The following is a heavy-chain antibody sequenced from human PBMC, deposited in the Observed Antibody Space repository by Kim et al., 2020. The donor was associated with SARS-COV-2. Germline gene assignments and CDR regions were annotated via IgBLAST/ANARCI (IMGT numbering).Heavy chain of an antibody. D-gene: IGHD6-19*01. Sequence: ASVKVSCKASGYTFTSYDINWVRQATGQGLEWMGWMNPNSGNTGYAQKFQGRVTMTRNTSISTAYMELSSLRSEDTAVYYCARGSVAATTNYYYYGMDVWGQGTTVTVSS. J-gene: IGHJ6*02. CDR2: MNPNSGNT. CDR3: ARGSVAATTNYYYYGMDV. CDR1: GYTFTSYD. V-gene: IGHV1-8*01.